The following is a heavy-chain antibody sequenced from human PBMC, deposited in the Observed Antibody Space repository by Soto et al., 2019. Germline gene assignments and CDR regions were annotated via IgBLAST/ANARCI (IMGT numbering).Heavy chain of an antibody. D-gene: IGHD5-12*01. J-gene: IGHJ4*02. CDR3: ARRDGYNRDFDY. CDR2: INHSGST. CDR1: GGSISGYY. V-gene: IGHV4-34*01. Sequence: SETLSLTCAVYGGSISGYYWSWIRQPPGKGLEWIGEINHSGSTNYNPSLKSRVTISVDTSKNQFSLKLSSVTAADTAVYYCARRDGYNRDFDYWGQGTLVTVSS.